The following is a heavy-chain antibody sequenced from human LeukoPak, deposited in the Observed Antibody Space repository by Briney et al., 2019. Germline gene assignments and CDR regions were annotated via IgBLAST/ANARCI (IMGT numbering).Heavy chain of an antibody. V-gene: IGHV4-34*01. D-gene: IGHD3-3*01. J-gene: IGHJ6*03. CDR3: ARVMGITIFGVVISYYYYYMDV. Sequence: LSLKSRVTISVDTSKNQFSLKLSSVTAADTAVYYCARVMGITIFGVVISYYYYYMDVWGKGTTVTVSS.